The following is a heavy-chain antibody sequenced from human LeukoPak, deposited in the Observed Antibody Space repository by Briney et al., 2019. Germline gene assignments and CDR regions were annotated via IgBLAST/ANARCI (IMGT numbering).Heavy chain of an antibody. V-gene: IGHV4-30-4*08. Sequence: SETLSLTCTVSGGSISSGDYYWSWIRQPPGKGLEWIGYIYYSGSTYYNPSLKSRVTISVDTSKNQFSLKLSSVTAADTAVYYCARGGPAVPADYNWFDPWGQGTLVTVSS. J-gene: IGHJ5*02. CDR1: GGSISSGDYY. CDR3: ARGGPAVPADYNWFDP. D-gene: IGHD2-2*01. CDR2: IYYSGST.